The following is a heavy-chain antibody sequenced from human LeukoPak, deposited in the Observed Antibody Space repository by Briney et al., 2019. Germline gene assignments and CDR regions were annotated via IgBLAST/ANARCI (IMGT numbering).Heavy chain of an antibody. Sequence: SETLSLTCTVSGGSISSGDYYWSWIRQPPGKGLEWIGYIYYSGSTNYNPSLKSRVTISVDTSKNQFSLKLSSVTAADTAVYYCTRVGQQLALYYFDYWGQGTLVTVSS. D-gene: IGHD6-13*01. CDR1: GGSISSGDYY. CDR2: IYYSGST. CDR3: TRVGQQLALYYFDY. V-gene: IGHV4-61*08. J-gene: IGHJ4*02.